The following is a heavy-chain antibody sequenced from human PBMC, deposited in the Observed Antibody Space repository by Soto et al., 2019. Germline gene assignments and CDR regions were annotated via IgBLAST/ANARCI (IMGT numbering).Heavy chain of an antibody. CDR3: ARESRDIVVVPAAINPYYYYYGMDV. V-gene: IGHV1-18*04. Sequence: ASVKVSCKASGYTFTSYGISWVRQAPGQGLEWMGWISAYNGNTNYAQKLQGRVTMTTDTSTSTAYMELRSLRSDDTAVYYCARESRDIVVVPAAINPYYYYYGMDVWGQGTTGTVSS. J-gene: IGHJ6*02. CDR1: GYTFTSYG. CDR2: ISAYNGNT. D-gene: IGHD2-2*02.